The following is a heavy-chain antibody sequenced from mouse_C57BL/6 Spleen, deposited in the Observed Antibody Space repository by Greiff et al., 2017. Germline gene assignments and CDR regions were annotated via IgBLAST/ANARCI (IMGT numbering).Heavy chain of an antibody. CDR2: ISNGGGST. CDR1: GFTFSDYY. D-gene: IGHD1-1*01. V-gene: IGHV5-12*01. Sequence: EVKLVESGGGLVQPGGSLKLSCAASGFTFSDYYMYWVRQTPEKRLEWVAYISNGGGSTYYPDTVKGRFTISRDNAKNTLYLQMSRLKSEDTAMYYCARHGGDYSRSYYFDYWGQGTTLTGYS. J-gene: IGHJ2*01. CDR3: ARHGGDYSRSYYFDY.